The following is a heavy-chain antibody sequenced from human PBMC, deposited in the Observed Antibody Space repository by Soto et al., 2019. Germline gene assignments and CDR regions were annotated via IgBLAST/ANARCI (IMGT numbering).Heavy chain of an antibody. CDR3: TKVPARTPRAFFDH. CDR2: IGGENDISR. CDR1: GFNFSPYA. J-gene: IGHJ5*02. V-gene: IGHV3-23*01. Sequence: GGSLRLSCAASGFNFSPYAMSWVRQAPGRGLEWVSGIGGENDISRHYKDSVEGRFTISRDNSKNLLYLDMNNLRVEDTGVYYCTKVPARTPRAFFDHWGQGIMVTVSS.